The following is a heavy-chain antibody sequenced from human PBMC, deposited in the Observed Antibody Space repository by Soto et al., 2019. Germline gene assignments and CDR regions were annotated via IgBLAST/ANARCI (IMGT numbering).Heavy chain of an antibody. CDR2: ISAYNGNT. D-gene: IGHD3-3*01. V-gene: IGHV1-18*01. Sequence: QVQLVQSGAEVKKPGASVKVSCKASGYTFTSYGISWVRQAPGQGLEWMGWISAYNGNTNYPQKLQGRVTMTTDTSTSTAYMEPRSLRSDDTAVYYCARVKSPYDFWSGSDYWGQGTLVTVSS. J-gene: IGHJ4*02. CDR3: ARVKSPYDFWSGSDY. CDR1: GYTFTSYG.